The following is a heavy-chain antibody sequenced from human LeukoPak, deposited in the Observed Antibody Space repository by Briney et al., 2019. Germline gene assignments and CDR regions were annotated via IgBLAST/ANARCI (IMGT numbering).Heavy chain of an antibody. J-gene: IGHJ4*02. CDR1: GYTFTKSDY. V-gene: IGHV1-46*01. Sequence: ASVNVSCKASGYTFTKSDYMHWVRQAPGRGLEWMEILNPSDGTTFYAQKFQGRVTMTRDTSTNTVYMELSSLRSEDTAVFYCARGPTDMDFDYWGQGSLVTVSS. CDR3: ARGPTDMDFDY. CDR2: LNPSDGTT.